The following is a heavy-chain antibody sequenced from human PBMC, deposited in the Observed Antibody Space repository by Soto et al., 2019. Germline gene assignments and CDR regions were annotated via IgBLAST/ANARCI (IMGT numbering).Heavy chain of an antibody. V-gene: IGHV1-46*01. D-gene: IGHD1-26*01. CDR1: TCTFTTYQ. Sequence: ASAKVSFTAATCTFTTYQINWVRQAPGQGLEWMGVINPHGGSTAYAQKFKGRVTLTRDTSASTVYMEVSSLTSEDTAMYYCARSSGGNFGIIIEGTNWFAPWGQGTLVTV. J-gene: IGHJ5*02. CDR2: INPHGGST. CDR3: ARSSGGNFGIIIEGTNWFAP.